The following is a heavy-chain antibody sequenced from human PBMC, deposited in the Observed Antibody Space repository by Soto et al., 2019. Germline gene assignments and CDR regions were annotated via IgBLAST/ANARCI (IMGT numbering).Heavy chain of an antibody. J-gene: IGHJ1*01. CDR3: ARGVVVVAATTEYFQH. CDR1: GGTFSSYT. CDR2: IIPILGIA. V-gene: IGHV1-69*02. Sequence: QVQLVQSGAEVKKPGSSVKVSCKASGGTFSSYTISWVRQATGQGLEWMGRIIPILGIANYAQKFQGRVTITADKSTSTAYMELSSLRSEDTAVYYCARGVVVVAATTEYFQHWGQGTLVTVSS. D-gene: IGHD2-15*01.